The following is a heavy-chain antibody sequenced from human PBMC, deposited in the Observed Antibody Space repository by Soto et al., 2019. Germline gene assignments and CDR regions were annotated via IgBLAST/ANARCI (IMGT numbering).Heavy chain of an antibody. D-gene: IGHD2-15*01. CDR3: LGYCSGGSCYSRGY. Sequence: QVQLVQSGAEVKKPGASVKVSCKASGYSFTSHAMHWVRQAPGQRLEWMGWINAGNGNTKYSQKFQGRVTITRDTSASTAYMELSSLRSEDTAVYYCLGYCSGGSCYSRGYWGQGTRVTVSS. V-gene: IGHV1-3*01. J-gene: IGHJ4*02. CDR1: GYSFTSHA. CDR2: INAGNGNT.